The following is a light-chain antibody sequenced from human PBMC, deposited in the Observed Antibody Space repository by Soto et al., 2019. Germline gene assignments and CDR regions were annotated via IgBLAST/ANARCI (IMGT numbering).Light chain of an antibody. CDR3: AAWAASLSAWV. CDR2: YNN. Sequence: QSVLTQPPSASGTAGQVVTISCSGGDSNIGSNSVYWYQHLPRMAPKLLIYYNNQRPSGVPDRFSGSRSGTSASLAIVGLRSEDEAVYYCAAWAASLSAWVFGNGTKLTVL. CDR1: DSNIGSNS. V-gene: IGLV1-47*02. J-gene: IGLJ1*01.